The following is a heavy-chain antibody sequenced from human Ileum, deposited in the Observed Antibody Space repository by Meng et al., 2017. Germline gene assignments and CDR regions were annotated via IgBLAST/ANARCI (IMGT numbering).Heavy chain of an antibody. CDR1: GFTFSSYW. CDR3: TRDTLQWASTPDY. CDR2: INSDGSSA. V-gene: IGHV3-74*01. D-gene: IGHD2-8*01. Sequence: VQLVESGGALVQLGVSLRLSCAASGFTFSSYWMLWVRQAPGTGLVWVSRINSDGSSAIYADSVKGRFTVSRDNAKGTLYLQMNDLRVEDTAVYYCTRDTLQWASTPDYWGQGTLVTVSS. J-gene: IGHJ4*02.